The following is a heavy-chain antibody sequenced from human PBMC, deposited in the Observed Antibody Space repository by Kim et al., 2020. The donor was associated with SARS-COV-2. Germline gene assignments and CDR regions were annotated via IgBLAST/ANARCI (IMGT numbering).Heavy chain of an antibody. V-gene: IGHV3-13*01. J-gene: IGHJ4*02. D-gene: IGHD6-19*01. CDR3: ARGPSYSSGWTGVDY. Sequence: GSVKGRFIISRENAKNSLYIQMNSPRAGDTAVYYCARGPSYSSGWTGVDYWGQGTLVTVSS.